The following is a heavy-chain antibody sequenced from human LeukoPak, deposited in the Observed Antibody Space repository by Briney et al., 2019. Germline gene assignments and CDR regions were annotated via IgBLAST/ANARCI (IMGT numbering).Heavy chain of an antibody. CDR1: GGSLSHYY. Sequence: SETLSLTCTVSGGSLSHYYWSWVRQPPGKGLEWIGYMYHSGSTNYNPSLKSRVTISLDTSRNQFSLRLSSVTAADTAVYYCARDGPDYYGSGSYSGWFDPWGQGTLVTVSS. CDR2: MYHSGST. D-gene: IGHD3-10*01. V-gene: IGHV4-59*01. J-gene: IGHJ5*02. CDR3: ARDGPDYYGSGSYSGWFDP.